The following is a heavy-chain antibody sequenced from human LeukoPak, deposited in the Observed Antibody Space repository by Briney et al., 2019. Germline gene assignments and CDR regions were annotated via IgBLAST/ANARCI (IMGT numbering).Heavy chain of an antibody. D-gene: IGHD5-24*01. Sequence: KSGGSLRLSCAASGFTFSSYSMNWVRQAPGKGLEWVSSISSRSSNIYYADSVKGRFTISRDNAKNSLYLQMNSLRAEDTALYYCARDGGVDGYNSYFDYWGQGTLVTVSS. CDR2: ISSRSSNI. CDR1: GFTFSSYS. J-gene: IGHJ4*02. V-gene: IGHV3-21*01. CDR3: ARDGGVDGYNSYFDY.